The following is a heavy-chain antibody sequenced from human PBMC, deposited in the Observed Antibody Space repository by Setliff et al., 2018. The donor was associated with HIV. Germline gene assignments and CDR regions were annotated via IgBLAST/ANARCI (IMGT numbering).Heavy chain of an antibody. D-gene: IGHD1-26*01. Sequence: VASVKVSCKASGYTISSYVMHWVRQAPGQRLEWIGWINTVNGNRKYSQEFQGRITITMDTSANTVYMEVSSLRSEDMAVYYCAREGATAGLDLDYWGPGTLVTVSS. CDR2: INTVNGNR. CDR3: AREGATAGLDLDY. CDR1: GYTISSYV. V-gene: IGHV1-3*03. J-gene: IGHJ4*02.